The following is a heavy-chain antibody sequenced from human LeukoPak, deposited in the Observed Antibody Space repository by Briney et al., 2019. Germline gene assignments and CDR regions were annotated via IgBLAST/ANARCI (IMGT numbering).Heavy chain of an antibody. V-gene: IGHV4-39*01. CDR1: GGSISSSSYY. CDR3: AKVVGATNYFDY. J-gene: IGHJ4*02. D-gene: IGHD1-26*01. CDR2: IYYSGST. Sequence: SENLSLTCTVSGGSISSSSYYWGWIRQPPGKGLEWIGSIYYSGSTYYNPSLKSRVTISVDTSKNQFSLKLSSVTAAGTAVYYCAKVVGATNYFDYWGQGTLVTVSS.